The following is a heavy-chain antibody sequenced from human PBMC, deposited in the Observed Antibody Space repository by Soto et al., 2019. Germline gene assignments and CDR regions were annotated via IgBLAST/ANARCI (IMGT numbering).Heavy chain of an antibody. J-gene: IGHJ4*02. D-gene: IGHD3-22*01. CDR2: IYPGDSDT. Sequence: GESLKISCKGSGHIFSNYWIGWVRQMPGKGLEWMGIIYPGDSDTRYSPSFQGQVTITVDKSSNTAYLQWSRLKASDTAIYYCARQRLWGTSGYYYFENWGQGTLVTVS. CDR3: ARQRLWGTSGYYYFEN. CDR1: GHIFSNYW. V-gene: IGHV5-51*01.